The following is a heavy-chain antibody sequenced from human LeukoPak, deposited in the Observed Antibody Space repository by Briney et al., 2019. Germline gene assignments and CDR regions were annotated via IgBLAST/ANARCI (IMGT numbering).Heavy chain of an antibody. J-gene: IGHJ4*02. D-gene: IGHD6-19*01. CDR2: ISAYNDNT. V-gene: IGHV1-18*01. Sequence: ASVKVSCKASGYTFTSYGISWVRQAPGQGLEWMGWISAYNDNTNYAQKLQGRVTMTTDTSTSTAYMELRSLRSDDTAVYYCARAIARIAVAREDYWGQGTLVTVSS. CDR3: ARAIARIAVAREDY. CDR1: GYTFTSYG.